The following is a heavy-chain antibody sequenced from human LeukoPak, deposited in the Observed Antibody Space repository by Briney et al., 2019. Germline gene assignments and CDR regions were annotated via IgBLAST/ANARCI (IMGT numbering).Heavy chain of an antibody. CDR1: GYTFTSYG. D-gene: IGHD4-17*01. CDR2: ISAYNGNT. Sequence: ASVKVSCKASGYTFTSYGISWVRQAPGQGLERMGWISAYNGNTNYAQKLQGRVTMTTDTSTSTAYMELRSLRSDDTAVYYCAILQYGDFDAFDIWGQGTMVTVSS. J-gene: IGHJ3*02. CDR3: AILQYGDFDAFDI. V-gene: IGHV1-18*01.